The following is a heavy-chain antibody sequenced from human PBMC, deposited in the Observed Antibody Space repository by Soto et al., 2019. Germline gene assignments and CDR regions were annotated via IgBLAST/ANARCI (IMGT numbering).Heavy chain of an antibody. CDR2: ISGSGGST. V-gene: IGHV3-23*01. J-gene: IGHJ4*02. CDR3: AKATHRWELPNYFDY. CDR1: GFTFSSYA. Sequence: GGSLRLSCAASGFTFSSYAMSWVRQAPGKGLEWVSAISGSGGSTYYADSVKGRFTISRDNSKNTLYLQMNSLRAEDTAVYYCAKATHRWELPNYFDYWGQGTLVTVSS. D-gene: IGHD1-26*01.